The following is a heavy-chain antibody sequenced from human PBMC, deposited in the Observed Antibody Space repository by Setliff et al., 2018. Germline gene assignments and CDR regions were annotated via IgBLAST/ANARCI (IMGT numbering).Heavy chain of an antibody. J-gene: IGHJ4*02. V-gene: IGHV1-3*01. CDR1: GYTFTSYA. CDR2: INAGNGNT. Sequence: ASVKVSCKASGYTFTSYAMHWVRQAPGQRLEWMGWINAGNGNTKYSQKFQGRVTITRDTSASTAYMELSSLRSEDTAVYYCARDPSYGDYGLDYWGQGTLVTVSS. CDR3: ARDPSYGDYGLDY. D-gene: IGHD4-17*01.